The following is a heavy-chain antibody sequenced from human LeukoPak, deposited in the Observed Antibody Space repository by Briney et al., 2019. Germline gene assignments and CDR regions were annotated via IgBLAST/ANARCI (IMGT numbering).Heavy chain of an antibody. D-gene: IGHD1-26*01. J-gene: IGHJ4*02. CDR1: GGTFSSYT. CDR3: ARVGPGIVGATNY. V-gene: IGHV1-69*02. CDR2: IIPILGIA. Sequence: EASVKVSYKASGGTFSSYTISWVRQAPGQGLEWMGRIIPILGIANYAQKFQGRVTITADKSTSTAYMELSSLRSEDTAVYYCARVGPGIVGATNYWGQGTLVTVSS.